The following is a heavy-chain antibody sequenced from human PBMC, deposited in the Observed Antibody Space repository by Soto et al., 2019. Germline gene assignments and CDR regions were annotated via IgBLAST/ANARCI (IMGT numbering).Heavy chain of an antibody. V-gene: IGHV3-30*18. J-gene: IGHJ3*02. D-gene: IGHD1-26*01. Sequence: GGSLRLSCAASGFTFSSYGMHWVRQAPGKGLEWVAVISYDGSNKYYADSVKGRFTISRDNSKNTLYLQMNSLRAEDTAVYYCAKDRAGVGAKDRPSHDAFDIWGQGTMVTVSS. CDR2: ISYDGSNK. CDR3: AKDRAGVGAKDRPSHDAFDI. CDR1: GFTFSSYG.